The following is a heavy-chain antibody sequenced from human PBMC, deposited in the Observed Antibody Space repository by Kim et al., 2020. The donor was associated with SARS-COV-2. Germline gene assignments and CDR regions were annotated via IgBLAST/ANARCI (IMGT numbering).Heavy chain of an antibody. CDR3: ARKGAPMTRLQDV. CDR1: GGSISSNNW. Sequence: SETLSLTCAVSGGSISSNNWWSWVRQPPGKGLEWIGEIYHSGSTNYNPSLKSRVTISVDKSKNQFSLKLNSVTAADTAVYYCARKGAPMTRLQDVWGQGTTVTVSS. V-gene: IGHV4-4*02. CDR2: IYHSGST. J-gene: IGHJ6*02. D-gene: IGHD5-18*01.